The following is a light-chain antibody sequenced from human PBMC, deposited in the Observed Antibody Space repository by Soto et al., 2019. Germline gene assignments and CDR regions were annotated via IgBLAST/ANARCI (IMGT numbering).Light chain of an antibody. CDR1: SSDVGGYKY. J-gene: IGLJ2*01. CDR2: EVS. CDR3: ASYTSSSTSVI. Sequence: QSALTQPASVSGSPGQSITISCTGTSSDVGGYKYVSWYQQHPDKAPKLIIFEVSNRSSGISSRFSGSKSGNTASLTISGLQAEDEADYYCASYTSSSTSVIFGRGTKLTVL. V-gene: IGLV2-14*01.